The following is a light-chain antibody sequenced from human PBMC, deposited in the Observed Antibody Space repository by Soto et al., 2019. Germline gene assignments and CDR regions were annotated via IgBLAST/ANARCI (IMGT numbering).Light chain of an antibody. CDR3: QQYNSYCLS. CDR1: QSISSW. V-gene: IGKV1-5*01. CDR2: DAS. Sequence: DIQMTQSPSTLSASVGDRVTITCRASQSISSWLAWYQQKPGKAPKLLIYDASSLESGVPSRFSGSGSGTEFTLTITSLQPDDFATYYSQQYNSYCLSFGQGTKVEIK. J-gene: IGKJ1*01.